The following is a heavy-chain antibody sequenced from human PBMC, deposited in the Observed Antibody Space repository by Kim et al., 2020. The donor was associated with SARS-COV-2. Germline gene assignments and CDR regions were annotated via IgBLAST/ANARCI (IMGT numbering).Heavy chain of an antibody. D-gene: IGHD2-15*01. V-gene: IGHV4-34*01. J-gene: IGHJ4*02. CDR1: GGSFSGYY. CDR3: ARGKGNCSGGSCYSPGG. CDR2: INHSGST. Sequence: SETLSLTCAVYGGSFSGYYWSWIRQPPGKGLEWIGEINHSGSTNYNPSLKSRVTISVDTSKNQFSLKLSSVTAADTAVYYCARGKGNCSGGSCYSPGGWGQGTLVTVSS.